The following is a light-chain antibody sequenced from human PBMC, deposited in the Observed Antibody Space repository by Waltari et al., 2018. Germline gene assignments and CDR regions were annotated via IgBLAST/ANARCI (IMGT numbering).Light chain of an antibody. Sequence: EIVLTQSQGTLSLSPGERATLSCRAIQSVSRTLAWYQQKPGQAPRLLIYDASIRATGIPDRFSGSGSGTDFSLTISRLEPEDFAVYYCQKYGTLPATFGQGTKVEIK. CDR2: DAS. J-gene: IGKJ1*01. CDR1: QSVSRT. CDR3: QKYGTLPAT. V-gene: IGKV3-20*01.